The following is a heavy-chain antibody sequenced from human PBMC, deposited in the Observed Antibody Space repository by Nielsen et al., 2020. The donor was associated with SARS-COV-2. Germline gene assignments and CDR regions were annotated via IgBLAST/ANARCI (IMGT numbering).Heavy chain of an antibody. V-gene: IGHV3-30-3*01. CDR3: ARWGSQNWYFDL. Sequence: GGSLRLSCAASGFTFSSYAMHWVRQAPGKGLEWVAVISYDGSNKYYADSVKGRFTISRDNAKNSLYLQMNSLRAEDTAVYYCARWGSQNWYFDLWGRGTLVAVSS. CDR1: GFTFSSYA. J-gene: IGHJ2*01. D-gene: IGHD7-27*01. CDR2: ISYDGSNK.